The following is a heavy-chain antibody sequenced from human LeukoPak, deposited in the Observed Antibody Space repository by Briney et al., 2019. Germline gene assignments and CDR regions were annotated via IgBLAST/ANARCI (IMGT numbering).Heavy chain of an antibody. CDR2: IYYSGST. V-gene: IGHV4-61*08. D-gene: IGHD6-13*01. Sequence: SETLSLTCTVSGGSISSGGYYWSWIRQHPGKGLEWIGYIYYSGSTNYNPSLKSRVTMSVDTSKNQFSLKLSSVIAADTAVYYCARVEGRAAAGAIDYWGQGTLVTVSS. CDR3: ARVEGRAAAGAIDY. J-gene: IGHJ4*02. CDR1: GGSISSGGYY.